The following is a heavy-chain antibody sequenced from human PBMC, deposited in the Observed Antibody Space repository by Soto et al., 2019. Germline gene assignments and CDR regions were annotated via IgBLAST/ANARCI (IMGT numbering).Heavy chain of an antibody. CDR3: STAATTVTTIDY. Sequence: EVQLVESGGGLVKPGESLRLSCAASGFTFSNAWMSWVRQAPGKGLEWVGRIKRNADGGTADYAPPVRGRFTISRDDSKNTLYLQMNSLKTEDTAMYYCSTAATTVTTIDYWGQGTLVTVSS. V-gene: IGHV3-15*01. J-gene: IGHJ4*02. D-gene: IGHD4-17*01. CDR2: IKRNADGGTA. CDR1: GFTFSNAW.